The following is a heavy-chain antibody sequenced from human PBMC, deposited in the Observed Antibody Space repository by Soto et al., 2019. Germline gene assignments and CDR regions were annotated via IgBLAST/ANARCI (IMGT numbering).Heavy chain of an antibody. J-gene: IGHJ3*02. V-gene: IGHV1-69*01. D-gene: IGHD3-3*01. Sequence: QVQLVQSGAEVKKPGSSVKVSCKASGGTFSSYAISWVRQAPGQGLEWMGGIILIFGTANYAQKFQGRVTITADESTSTAYMELSSLRSEDTAVYYCARRGPYYDFWSGQPNAFDIWGQGTMVTVSS. CDR1: GGTFSSYA. CDR3: ARRGPYYDFWSGQPNAFDI. CDR2: IILIFGTA.